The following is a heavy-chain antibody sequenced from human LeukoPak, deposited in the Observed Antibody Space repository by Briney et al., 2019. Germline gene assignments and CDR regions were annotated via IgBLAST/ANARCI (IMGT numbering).Heavy chain of an antibody. V-gene: IGHV4-59*12. J-gene: IGHJ4*02. CDR2: IYYSGST. CDR1: GGSISNKY. D-gene: IGHD3-3*01. CDR3: ARVKRTIFGVVIKIFDY. Sequence: SETLSLTCTVSGGSISNKYWSWIRQPPGKGLEWIGYIYYSGSTNYNPSLKSRVTILVDTSKNQFSLKLSSVTAADTAVYYCARVKRTIFGVVIKIFDYWGQGTLVTVSS.